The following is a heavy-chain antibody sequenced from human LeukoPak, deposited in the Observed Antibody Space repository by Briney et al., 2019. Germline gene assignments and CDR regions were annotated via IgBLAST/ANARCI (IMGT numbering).Heavy chain of an antibody. CDR3: ARSSAPGIAVSPFYF. J-gene: IGHJ4*02. CDR2: IYPGDSDT. V-gene: IGHV5-51*01. Sequence: GESLKISCKGFGYRFNDYWIGWGRQGPGKGLEWMGIIYPGDSDTRYSRSLQGQVTISADKSISTAYLQWSRLKASDTAIFSCARSSAPGIAVSPFYFWGQGTLVTVSS. CDR1: GYRFNDYW. D-gene: IGHD6-19*01.